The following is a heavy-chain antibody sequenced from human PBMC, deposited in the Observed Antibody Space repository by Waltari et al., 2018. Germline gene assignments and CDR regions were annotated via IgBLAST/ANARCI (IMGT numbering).Heavy chain of an antibody. CDR1: GGSFSGYY. Sequence: QVQLQQWCAGLLKPSETLSLTCAVYGGSFSGYYWSWIRKPPGKGLEWIGEINHSGSTNYNPSLKSRVTISVDTSKNQFSLKLSSVTAADTAVYYCARIIAARYYYYYMDVWGKGTTVTISS. J-gene: IGHJ6*03. V-gene: IGHV4-34*01. D-gene: IGHD6-6*01. CDR2: INHSGST. CDR3: ARIIAARYYYYYMDV.